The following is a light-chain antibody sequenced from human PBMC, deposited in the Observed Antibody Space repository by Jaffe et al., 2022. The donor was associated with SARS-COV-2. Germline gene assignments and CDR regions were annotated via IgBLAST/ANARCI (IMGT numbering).Light chain of an antibody. V-gene: IGLV2-14*01. CDR1: SSDVGGYNY. J-gene: IGLJ2*01. CDR2: EVS. CDR3: SSYTSSSLS. Sequence: QSALTQPASVSGSPGQSITISCTGTSSDVGGYNYVSWYQQHPGKAPKLMIYEVSNRPSGVPDRFSGSKSGNTASLTISGLQAEDEADYYCSSYTSSSLSFGGGTKLTVL.